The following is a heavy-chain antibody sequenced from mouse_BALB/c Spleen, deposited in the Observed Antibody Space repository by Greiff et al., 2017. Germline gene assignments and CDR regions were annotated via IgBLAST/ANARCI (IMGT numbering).Heavy chain of an antibody. V-gene: IGHV1-87*01. Sequence: QVQLQQSGAELARPGASVKLSCKASGYTFTSYWMQWVKQRPGQGLEWIGAIYPGDGDTRYTQKFKGKATLTADKSSSTAYMQLSSLASEDSAVYYCARSLTGTGFAYWGQGTLVTVSA. CDR3: ARSLTGTGFAY. CDR2: IYPGDGDT. J-gene: IGHJ3*01. CDR1: GYTFTSYW. D-gene: IGHD4-1*01.